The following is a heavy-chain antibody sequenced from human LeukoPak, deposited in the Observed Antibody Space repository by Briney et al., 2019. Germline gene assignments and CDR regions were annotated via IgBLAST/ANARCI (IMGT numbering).Heavy chain of an antibody. J-gene: IGHJ3*02. CDR1: GFTFSSYS. V-gene: IGHV3-48*04. CDR2: ISSSGSTI. D-gene: IGHD3-10*01. Sequence: GGSLRLSCAASGFTFSSYSMNWVRQAPGKGLEWVSAISSSGSTIYYADSVKGRFTISRDNAKNSLYLQMNSLRAEDTAVYYCARLPATMVRGVKDSAFDIWGQGTMVTVSS. CDR3: ARLPATMVRGVKDSAFDI.